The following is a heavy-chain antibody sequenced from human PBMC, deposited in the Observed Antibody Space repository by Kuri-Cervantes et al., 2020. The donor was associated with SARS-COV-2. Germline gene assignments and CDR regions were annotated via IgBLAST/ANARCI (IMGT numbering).Heavy chain of an antibody. CDR3: AKDRVRRGYSGYVILDY. D-gene: IGHD5-12*01. V-gene: IGHV3-30*18. Sequence: GESLKISCAASGFTFSSYGMHWVRQAPGKGLEWVAAISFGGTNKYYADSVKGRFTISRDNSKNTLYLQMNSLRAEDTAVYYCAKDRVRRGYSGYVILDYWGQGTLVTVSS. J-gene: IGHJ4*02. CDR1: GFTFSSYG. CDR2: ISFGGTNK.